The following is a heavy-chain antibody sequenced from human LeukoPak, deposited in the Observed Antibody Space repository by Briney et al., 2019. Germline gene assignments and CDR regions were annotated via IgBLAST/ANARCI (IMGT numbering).Heavy chain of an antibody. Sequence: TSETLSLTCTVSGGSISSSSYYWGWIRQPPGKGLEWIGSIYYSGSTYYNPSLKSRVTISVDTSKNQFSLKLSSVTAADTAVYYCARRVVDWGGSGPFDPWGQGTLVTVSS. J-gene: IGHJ5*02. CDR1: GGSISSSSYY. CDR3: ARRVVDWGGSGPFDP. D-gene: IGHD3-10*01. CDR2: IYYSGST. V-gene: IGHV4-39*07.